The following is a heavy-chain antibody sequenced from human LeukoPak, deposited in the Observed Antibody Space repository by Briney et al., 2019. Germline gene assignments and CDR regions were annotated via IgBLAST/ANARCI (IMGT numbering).Heavy chain of an antibody. CDR2: ISWNSGSI. J-gene: IGHJ4*02. Sequence: PGRXLRLSCAASGFTFDGYAMHWVRQAPGKGLEGVSGISWNSGSIVYADSVKGGFTISRDNAKKSLYLQMNSLRAEDMALYYCAKDIRAEYRYGLQSDYWGQGTLVTVSS. CDR3: AKDIRAEYRYGLQSDY. CDR1: GFTFDGYA. V-gene: IGHV3-9*03. D-gene: IGHD5-18*01.